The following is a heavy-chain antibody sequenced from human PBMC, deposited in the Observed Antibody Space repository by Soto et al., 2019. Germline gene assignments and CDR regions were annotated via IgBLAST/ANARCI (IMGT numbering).Heavy chain of an antibody. CDR1: GFTFSSYG. J-gene: IGHJ4*02. CDR2: IWYDGSNK. D-gene: IGHD2-2*01. CDR3: AKDPPDIVVVPAAKFDY. Sequence: GGSLRLSCAASGFTFSSYGMHWVRQAPGKGLEWVAVIWYDGSNKYYADSVKGRFTISRDNSKNTLYLQMNSLRAEDTAVYYCAKDPPDIVVVPAAKFDYWGQGTLVTVSS. V-gene: IGHV3-33*06.